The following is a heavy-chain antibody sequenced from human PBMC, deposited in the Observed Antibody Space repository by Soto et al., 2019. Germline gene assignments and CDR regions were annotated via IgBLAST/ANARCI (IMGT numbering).Heavy chain of an antibody. J-gene: IGHJ4*02. CDR2: INSDGSTT. CDR3: ARDLTGDNTY. Sequence: GGSLRLSCAASGFTFSTYWMHWVRQAPGKGLVWVSRINSDGSTTNYADSVKGRFTISRDNAKSTLYLQMNSLRADDTAVYYCARDLTGDNTYWGQGTLVTVSS. D-gene: IGHD2-21*02. CDR1: GFTFSTYW. V-gene: IGHV3-74*01.